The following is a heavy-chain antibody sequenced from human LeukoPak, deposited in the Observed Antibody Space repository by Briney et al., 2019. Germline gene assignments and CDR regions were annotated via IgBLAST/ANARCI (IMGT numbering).Heavy chain of an antibody. D-gene: IGHD3-22*01. CDR2: ISYDVGKK. V-gene: IGHV3-30*18. Sequence: GGSLRLSCAASGFTFSSYGMHWVRQAPGKGLEWEAVISYDVGKKYYADSVKGRFTISRDNSKNTLYLQMNSLRAEDTAVYYCAKDDYYDTSGYRDWGQGTLVTVSS. CDR3: AKDDYYDTSGYRD. J-gene: IGHJ4*02. CDR1: GFTFSSYG.